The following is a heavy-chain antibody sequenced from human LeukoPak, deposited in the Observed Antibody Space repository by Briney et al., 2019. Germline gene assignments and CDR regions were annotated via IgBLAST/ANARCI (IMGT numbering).Heavy chain of an antibody. CDR1: GGSISSYY. J-gene: IGHJ5*02. D-gene: IGHD6-13*01. V-gene: IGHV4-4*09. CDR2: IYTSGST. CDR3: ARHEGSGSEGYSSSFNWFDP. Sequence: SETLSLTCTVSGGSISSYYSSWIRQPPGKGLEWIGYIYTSGSTNYNPSLKSRVTISVDTSKNQFSLKLSSVTAADTAVYYCARHEGSGSEGYSSSFNWFDPWGQGTLVTVSS.